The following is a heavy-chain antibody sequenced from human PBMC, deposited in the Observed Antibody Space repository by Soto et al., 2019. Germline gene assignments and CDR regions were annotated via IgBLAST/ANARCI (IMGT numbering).Heavy chain of an antibody. D-gene: IGHD5-12*01. V-gene: IGHV3-23*01. CDR3: AKHSGYDHYYGMDV. CDR2: TTGSGGTA. Sequence: EVQLLESGGGLLQPGGSLRPSCAASILSLEIMPMSWARQAPGKGLEWVPATTGSGGTAYYAGSVKGRFTISRDNSKNTLYLQMNSLRAEDTAVYYCAKHSGYDHYYGMDVWGQGTTVTVSS. CDR1: ILSLEIMP. J-gene: IGHJ6*02.